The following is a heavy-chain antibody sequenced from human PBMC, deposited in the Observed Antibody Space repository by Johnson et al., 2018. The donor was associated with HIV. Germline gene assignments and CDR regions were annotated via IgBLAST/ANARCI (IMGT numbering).Heavy chain of an antibody. CDR3: ARKNGRWLQDGAFDI. CDR1: GFTFDDST. V-gene: IGHV3-7*01. CDR2: IKQDGSEK. J-gene: IGHJ3*02. D-gene: IGHD5-24*01. Sequence: EVQLVESGGVVVQPGGSLRLSCAASGFTFDDSTMHWVRQAPGKGLEWVANIKQDGSEKYYVDSVKGRFTVSRDNAKNSLYLQMNSLRAEDTAVYYCARKNGRWLQDGAFDIWGQGTMVTVSS.